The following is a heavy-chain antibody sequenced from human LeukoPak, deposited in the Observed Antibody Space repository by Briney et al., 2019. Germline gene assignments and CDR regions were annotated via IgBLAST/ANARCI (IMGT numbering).Heavy chain of an antibody. D-gene: IGHD3/OR15-3a*01. CDR3: ARALSDFSNFDY. J-gene: IGHJ4*02. CDR1: GYSISSGCY. Sequence: SETLSLTCTVSGYSISSGCYWGWIRQPPGKGLEWIGSIYHSGSTYYNPSLKSRVTISVDKSKNQFSLKLSSVTAADTAVYYCARALSDFSNFDYWGQGTLVTVSS. CDR2: IYHSGST. V-gene: IGHV4-38-2*02.